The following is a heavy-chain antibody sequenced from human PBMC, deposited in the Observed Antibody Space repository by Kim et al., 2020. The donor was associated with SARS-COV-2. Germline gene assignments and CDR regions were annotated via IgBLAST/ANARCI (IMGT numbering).Heavy chain of an antibody. CDR1: GFTFSSYW. J-gene: IGHJ4*02. CDR2: TNSAGSDT. CDR3: ARGGQYTYVSLEY. D-gene: IGHD5-18*01. V-gene: IGHV3-74*01. Sequence: GGSLRLSCAASGFTFSSYWMHWVRQAPGKGLVWVSHTNSAGSDTNYADSVKGRFTISRDNAKNTLYLQMNSLGADDTAVYYCARGGQYTYVSLEYWGQGTLVTVSS.